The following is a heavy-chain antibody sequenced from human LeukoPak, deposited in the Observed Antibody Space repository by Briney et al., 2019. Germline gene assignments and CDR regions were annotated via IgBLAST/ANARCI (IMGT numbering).Heavy chain of an antibody. Sequence: GGSLRLSCAVSGFTLSNYAMHWVRQAPGKGLEWVATISFDESEKFYADFAKGRFNISRDTSKNTVSLQRNRLRAENTAGYYCAKDKNWSWSLDYCGQGTLVTVSS. V-gene: IGHV3-30*18. CDR1: GFTLSNYA. CDR2: ISFDESEK. CDR3: AKDKNWSWSLDY. J-gene: IGHJ4*02. D-gene: IGHD6-13*01.